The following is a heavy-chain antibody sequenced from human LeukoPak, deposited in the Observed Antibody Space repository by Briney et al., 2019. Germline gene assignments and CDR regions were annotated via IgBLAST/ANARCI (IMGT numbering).Heavy chain of an antibody. Sequence: TGGSLRLCCAASGFTFSSYAMSWVRQAPGKGLEWVSAISGSGGSTYYADSVKGRFTISRDNSKNTLYLQMNSLRAEDTAVYYCAQERITMIVVVITTGELDYWGQGTLVTVSS. CDR3: AQERITMIVVVITTGELDY. D-gene: IGHD3-22*01. CDR2: ISGSGGST. J-gene: IGHJ4*02. V-gene: IGHV3-23*01. CDR1: GFTFSSYA.